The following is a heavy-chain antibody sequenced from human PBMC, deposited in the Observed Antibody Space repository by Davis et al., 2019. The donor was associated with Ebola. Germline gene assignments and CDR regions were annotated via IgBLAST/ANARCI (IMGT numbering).Heavy chain of an antibody. CDR3: ARESLGTTVEY. V-gene: IGHV4-61*10. J-gene: IGHJ4*02. D-gene: IGHD4-23*01. Sequence: PSETLSLTCTVSGGSISSGGYYWNWIRQPAGKELEWIGYIYYSGSTNYNPSLKSRVTISVDTSKNQFSLKLSSVTAADTAVYYCARESLGTTVEYWGQGTLVAVSS. CDR2: IYYSGST. CDR1: GGSISSGGYY.